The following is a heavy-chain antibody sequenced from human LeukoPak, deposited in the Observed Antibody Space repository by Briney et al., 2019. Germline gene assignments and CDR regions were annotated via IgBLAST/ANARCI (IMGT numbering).Heavy chain of an antibody. CDR1: GGSISSSSYY. V-gene: IGHV4-39*01. CDR2: IYYSGST. CDR3: ARGTVYYYDSSGYRPDAFDI. D-gene: IGHD3-22*01. J-gene: IGHJ3*02. Sequence: PSETLSLTCTVSGGSISSSSYYWGWLRQPPGKGLEGIESIYYSGSTYYNPSLKSRVTISVDTSKTQFSLKLSSVTAADTAVYYCARGTVYYYDSSGYRPDAFDIWGQGTMVTVSS.